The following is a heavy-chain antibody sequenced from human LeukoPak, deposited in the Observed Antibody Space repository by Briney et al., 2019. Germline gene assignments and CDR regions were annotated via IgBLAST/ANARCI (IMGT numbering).Heavy chain of an antibody. CDR1: GGTFSSYA. CDR3: ARHLYYDILTGYYYFDY. Sequence: SVKVSCKASGGTFSSYAISWVRQAPGQGLEWMGGIIPIFGTANYAQKFQGRVTITADESTSTACMELSSLRSEDTAVYYCARHLYYDILTGYYYFDYWGQGTLVTVSS. J-gene: IGHJ4*02. CDR2: IIPIFGTA. V-gene: IGHV1-69*01. D-gene: IGHD3-9*01.